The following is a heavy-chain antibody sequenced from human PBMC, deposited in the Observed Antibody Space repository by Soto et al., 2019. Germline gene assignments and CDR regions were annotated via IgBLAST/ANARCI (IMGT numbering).Heavy chain of an antibody. J-gene: IGHJ5*02. CDR2: ISAYNGNT. CDR1: GYTFTSYG. V-gene: IGHV1-18*01. D-gene: IGHD3-10*01. Sequence: ASVKISCKASGYTFTSYGISWVRQAPGQGLEWMGWISAYNGNTNYAQKLQGRVTMTTDTSTSTAYMELRSLRSDDTAVYYCTMVRGVWWFDPWGQGTLVTVSS. CDR3: TMVRGVWWFDP.